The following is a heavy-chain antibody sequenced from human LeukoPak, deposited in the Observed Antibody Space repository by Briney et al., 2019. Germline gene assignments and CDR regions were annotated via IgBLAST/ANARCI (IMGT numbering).Heavy chain of an antibody. D-gene: IGHD3-10*01. CDR1: GFTFSNYG. CDR2: ISYDGSNK. V-gene: IGHV3-30*18. CDR3: AKGGIYGSGSYQSH. J-gene: IGHJ4*02. Sequence: GGSLRPSCAASGFTFSNYGMHWVRQAPGKGLEWVAVISYDGSNKYHADSVKGRFTISRDNSKNTLYLQMNSLRAEDTAVYYCAKGGIYGSGSYQSHWGQGTLVTVSS.